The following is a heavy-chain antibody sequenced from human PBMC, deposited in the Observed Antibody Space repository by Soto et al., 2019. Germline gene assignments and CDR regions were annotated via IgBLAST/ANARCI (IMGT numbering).Heavy chain of an antibody. J-gene: IGHJ6*02. CDR2: IRGYNGNT. CDR3: AREGPAPYYYYGMDV. Sequence: QVQLVQSRGEVKKPGASVKVSCKTSGYSFTTYGISWVRQAPGQGLEWMGWIRGYNGNTNYAQKLQGRVTMTTNKPTSTAYMERRSLRSDDAAGYYCAREGPAPYYYYGMDVWGQVSTVTLSS. V-gene: IGHV1-18*01. CDR1: GYSFTTYG.